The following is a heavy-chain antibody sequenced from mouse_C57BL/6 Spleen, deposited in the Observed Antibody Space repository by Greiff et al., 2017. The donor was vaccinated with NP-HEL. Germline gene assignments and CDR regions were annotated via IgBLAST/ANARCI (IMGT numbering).Heavy chain of an antibody. Sequence: QVQLQQPGAELVKPGASVKMSCKASGYTFTSYWITWVKQRPGQGLEWIGDIYPGSGSTNYNEKFKSKATLTVDTSSSTAYMQLSSLTSEDSAVYDCARDGGYYPAWFAYWGQGTLVTVSA. CDR2: IYPGSGST. J-gene: IGHJ3*01. D-gene: IGHD2-3*01. CDR1: GYTFTSYW. V-gene: IGHV1-55*01. CDR3: ARDGGYYPAWFAY.